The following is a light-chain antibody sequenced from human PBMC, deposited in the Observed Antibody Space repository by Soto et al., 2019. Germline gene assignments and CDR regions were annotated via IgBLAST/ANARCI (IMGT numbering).Light chain of an antibody. Sequence: QSALTQPASVSGSPGQSITISCTGTSSDIGGYNSVSWYQQHPRKAPKLMIYEVTNRPSGISNRFSGSKSGNTASPTISGLQAEDEADYYCSSYTRGNTYVFGTGTKVTVL. V-gene: IGLV2-14*01. J-gene: IGLJ1*01. CDR1: SSDIGGYNS. CDR2: EVT. CDR3: SSYTRGNTYV.